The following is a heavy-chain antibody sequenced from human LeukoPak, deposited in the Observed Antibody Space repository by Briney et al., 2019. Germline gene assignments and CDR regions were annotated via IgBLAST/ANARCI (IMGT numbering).Heavy chain of an antibody. V-gene: IGHV3-23*01. CDR1: GFTFSSYA. J-gene: IGHJ1*01. Sequence: GGSLRLSCAASGFTFSSYAMSWVRQAPGKGLEWVSAISGSGGSTYYADSVKGRFTISRDNSKNTLYLQMNSLRAEDTAVYYCAKATMIVVVNRYFQHWGQGTLVTVSS. CDR3: AKATMIVVVNRYFQH. CDR2: ISGSGGST. D-gene: IGHD3-22*01.